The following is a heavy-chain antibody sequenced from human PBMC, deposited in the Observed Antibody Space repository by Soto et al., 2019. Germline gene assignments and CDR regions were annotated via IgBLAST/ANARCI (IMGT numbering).Heavy chain of an antibody. CDR1: GGSISSSNW. V-gene: IGHV4-4*02. D-gene: IGHD3-10*01. Sequence: QVQLQESGPGLVKPSGTLSLTCAVSGGSISSSNWWSWVRQPPGKGLEWIGEIYHSGSTNYNPSLKSRVTISVDKSKNQFSLKLSSVTAADTAVYYCARDPAFWYYYGSGTKLGGMDVWGQGTTVTVSS. J-gene: IGHJ6*02. CDR2: IYHSGST. CDR3: ARDPAFWYYYGSGTKLGGMDV.